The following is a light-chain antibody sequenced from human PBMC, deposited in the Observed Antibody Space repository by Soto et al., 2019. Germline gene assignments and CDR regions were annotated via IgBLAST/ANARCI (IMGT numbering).Light chain of an antibody. Sequence: ALTQFPGTLSSSPGERATLSCRASQSVSSSYLAWYQQKPGQAPRLLIYGASSRATGIPDRFSGSGSATDFTLTINRLEPEDFAVYFCQQYGDSPWTFGQGTKVEI. V-gene: IGKV3-20*01. CDR1: QSVSSSY. CDR3: QQYGDSPWT. CDR2: GAS. J-gene: IGKJ1*01.